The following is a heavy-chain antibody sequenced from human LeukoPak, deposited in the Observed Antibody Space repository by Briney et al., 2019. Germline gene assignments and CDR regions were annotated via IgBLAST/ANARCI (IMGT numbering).Heavy chain of an antibody. J-gene: IGHJ6*03. D-gene: IGHD1-26*01. Sequence: GGSLRLSCAASGFTFSSYAMSWVRQAPGKGLEWVSRINSDGSSTSYADSVKGRLTISRDNAKNTLYLQMNSLRAEDTAVYYCARVSSGSYFGYYYYMDVWGKGTTVTVSS. CDR2: INSDGSST. V-gene: IGHV3-74*01. CDR1: GFTFSSYA. CDR3: ARVSSGSYFGYYYYMDV.